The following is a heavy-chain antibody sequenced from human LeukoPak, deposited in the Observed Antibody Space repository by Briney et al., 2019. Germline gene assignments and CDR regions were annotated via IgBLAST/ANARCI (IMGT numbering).Heavy chain of an antibody. D-gene: IGHD4-11*01. V-gene: IGHV4-34*01. CDR2: INHSGST. J-gene: IGHJ4*02. Sequence: SETLSLTCAVYGGSFSGYYWSWIRQPPGKGLEWIGEINHSGSTNYNPSLKSRVTISVDTSKNQCSLKLSSVTAADTAVYYCASPLPDSNYEFGYWGQGTLVTVSS. CDR1: GGSFSGYY. CDR3: ASPLPDSNYEFGY.